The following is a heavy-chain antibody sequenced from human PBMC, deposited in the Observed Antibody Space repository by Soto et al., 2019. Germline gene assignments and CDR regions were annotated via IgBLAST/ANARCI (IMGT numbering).Heavy chain of an antibody. CDR2: ISGSGGST. D-gene: IGHD2-2*01. CDR3: AKDGGYCSSTSCSGGDSNYGMDV. J-gene: IGHJ6*02. CDR1: GFTFSSYA. V-gene: IGHV3-23*01. Sequence: GGSLRLSCAASGFTFSSYAMSWVRQAPGKGLEWVSAISGSGGSTYYADSVKGRFTISRDNSKNTLYLQMNSLRAEDTAVYYCAKDGGYCSSTSCSGGDSNYGMDVWGQGTTVTVSS.